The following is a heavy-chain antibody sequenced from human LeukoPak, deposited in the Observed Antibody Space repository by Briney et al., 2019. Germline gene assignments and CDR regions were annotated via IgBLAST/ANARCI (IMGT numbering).Heavy chain of an antibody. J-gene: IGHJ4*02. CDR2: ISFDGSNK. D-gene: IGHD3-3*01. CDR3: ARDGGQGYFDY. V-gene: IGHV3-30*04. CDR1: GFTFSSYG. Sequence: GGSLRLSCAASGFTFSSYGIHWVRQAPGKGLEWVAVISFDGSNKYYADSVKGRFTFSRDDSKNTLYLQMNSLRTEDTAVYYCARDGGQGYFDYWGQGTLVTVSS.